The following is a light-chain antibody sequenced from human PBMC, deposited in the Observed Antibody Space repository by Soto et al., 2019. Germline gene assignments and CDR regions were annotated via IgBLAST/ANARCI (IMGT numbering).Light chain of an antibody. J-gene: IGLJ1*01. CDR3: QSYDSSLSGYV. V-gene: IGLV1-40*01. CDR2: GTS. CDR1: SSNIGAGYD. Sequence: QSVLTQPPSVSGAPGQRVTNSCTGSSSNIGAGYDVHWYQQLPGTAPKLLIYGTSNRPSGVPDRFSGSKSGTSASLAITGLQAEDEADYYCQSYDSSLSGYVFGTGTKLTVL.